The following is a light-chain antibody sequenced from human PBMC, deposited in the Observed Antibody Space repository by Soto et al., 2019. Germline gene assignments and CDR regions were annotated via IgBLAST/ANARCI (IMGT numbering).Light chain of an antibody. CDR1: QGISGA. V-gene: IGKV1D-13*01. Sequence: AIQLTQSPSSLSASVGDRVTITCRASQGISGALAWHQQKPGKAPKLLIYDASSLESGVPSRFSGSGSGTDFTLTISSLQPEDFATYYCQQFNNYPQTFGQGTKVDIK. CDR3: QQFNNYPQT. CDR2: DAS. J-gene: IGKJ1*01.